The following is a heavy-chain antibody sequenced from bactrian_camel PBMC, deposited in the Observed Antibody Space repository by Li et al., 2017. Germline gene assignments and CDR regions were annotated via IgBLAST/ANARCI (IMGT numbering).Heavy chain of an antibody. CDR2: IDAEGST. Sequence: DVQLVESGGGSVQPGGSLRLSCVASAYTSSTFSRYCLGWFRQALGKEREGVAAIDAEGSTSYADSVKGRFTISKDNAKKTLYLQMNSLKPEDTAMYYCAASRTKPWLWYRENGYTYWGQGTQVTVS. D-gene: IGHD5*01. CDR1: AYTSSTFSRYC. CDR3: AASRTKPWLWYRENGYTY. V-gene: IGHV3S42*01. J-gene: IGHJ4*01.